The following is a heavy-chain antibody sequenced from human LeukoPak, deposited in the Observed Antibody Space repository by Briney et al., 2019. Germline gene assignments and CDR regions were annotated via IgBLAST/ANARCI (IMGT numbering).Heavy chain of an antibody. CDR2: ISDIGSI. V-gene: IGHV4-59*12. CDR3: ARDLGGSYLGDAFDI. CDR1: GGSISSYY. Sequence: PSETLSLTCTVSGGSISSYYWSWIRQPPGKGLEWIAYISDIGSINYNPSLKSRVTISLDTSKNQFSLKLSSVTAADTAVYYCARDLGGSYLGDAFDIWGQGTMVTVSS. J-gene: IGHJ3*02. D-gene: IGHD1-26*01.